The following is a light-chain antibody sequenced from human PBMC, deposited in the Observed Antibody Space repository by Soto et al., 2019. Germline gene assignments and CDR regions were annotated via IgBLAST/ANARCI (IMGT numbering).Light chain of an antibody. CDR1: QGIRND. Sequence: AIRMTQSPSSLSASVGDRVTMSCRASQGIRNDLAWYQQKAGKAPKLLIFASSNLQSGVTSRFSGSGSGTDFTLTISRLQPEDFATYYCLQLYNFSWTFGQGTKVEMK. CDR2: ASS. CDR3: LQLYNFSWT. J-gene: IGKJ1*01. V-gene: IGKV1-6*01.